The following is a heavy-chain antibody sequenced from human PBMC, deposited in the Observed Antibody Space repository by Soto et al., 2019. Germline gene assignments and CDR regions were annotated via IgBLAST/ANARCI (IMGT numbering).Heavy chain of an antibody. V-gene: IGHV4-59*12. CDR3: ARAGQGSYYYGSGSPFDY. CDR1: GGSISSYY. CDR2: IYYSGST. D-gene: IGHD3-10*01. J-gene: IGHJ4*02. Sequence: EFLSLTCTVSGGSISSYYWSWIRQPPGKGLEWIGYIYYSGSTNYNPSLKSRVTISVDTSKNQFSLKLSSVTAADTAVYYCARAGQGSYYYGSGSPFDYWGQGTLVTVSS.